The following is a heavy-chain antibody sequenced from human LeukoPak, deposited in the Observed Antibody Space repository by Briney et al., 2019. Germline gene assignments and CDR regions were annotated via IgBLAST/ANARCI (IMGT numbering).Heavy chain of an antibody. CDR1: RFTFINAW. CDR3: AIDEPNYAPYDFDY. D-gene: IGHD4/OR15-4a*01. Sequence: GGSLRLSCAASRFTFINAWMNWVRQAPGKWLEWVGCIKSKADGETTDYAAHVKGRFTISRDDSNNMVYLQMSSLKVEDTAVYYCAIDEPNYAPYDFDYWGQGTLVTVSS. J-gene: IGHJ4*02. CDR2: IKSKADGETT. V-gene: IGHV3-15*01.